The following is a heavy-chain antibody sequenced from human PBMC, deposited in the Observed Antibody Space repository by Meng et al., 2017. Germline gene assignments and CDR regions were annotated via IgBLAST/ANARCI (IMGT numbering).Heavy chain of an antibody. J-gene: IGHJ4*02. CDR3: ARDSCTGGICYRGSFDY. CDR1: GYTFTSYA. D-gene: IGHD2-15*01. V-gene: IGHV1-3*01. Sequence: QAQLVQSGAEVKEPGASVKVSCKASGYTFTSYAMHWVRQAPGQSLEWIGWLNAGNGDTKYSQKFQGRVTITRDSSASTAYMELSSLRSEDTAVYYCARDSCTGGICYRGSFDYWAQGTLVTVSS. CDR2: LNAGNGDT.